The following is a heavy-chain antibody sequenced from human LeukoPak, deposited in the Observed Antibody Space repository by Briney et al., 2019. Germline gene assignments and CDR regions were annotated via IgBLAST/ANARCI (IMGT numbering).Heavy chain of an antibody. J-gene: IGHJ4*02. CDR2: INHSGST. V-gene: IGHV4-34*01. CDR1: GGSFSGYY. D-gene: IGHD6-19*01. Sequence: SETLSLTCAVYGGSFSGYYWSWIRQPPGKGLEWIGEINHSGSTNCNPSLKSRVTISVDTSKNQFSLKLSSVTAADTAVYYCARISSSGWYPFDYWGQGTLVTVSS. CDR3: ARISSSGWYPFDY.